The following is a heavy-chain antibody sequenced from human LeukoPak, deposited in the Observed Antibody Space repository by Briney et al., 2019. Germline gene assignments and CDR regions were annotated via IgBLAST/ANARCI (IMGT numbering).Heavy chain of an antibody. CDR2: IYYSGST. D-gene: IGHD2/OR15-2a*01. CDR1: GGSISGGSYY. Sequence: SETLSLTCTVSGGSISGGSYYWSCIRQPPGKGLEWIGYIYYSGSTKYNLSLKSRVTISVDTPKNQLPLKVSSVAAADTAVYYCARGEYGLFDYWGQGTLVTVSS. J-gene: IGHJ4*02. CDR3: ARGEYGLFDY. V-gene: IGHV4-61*01.